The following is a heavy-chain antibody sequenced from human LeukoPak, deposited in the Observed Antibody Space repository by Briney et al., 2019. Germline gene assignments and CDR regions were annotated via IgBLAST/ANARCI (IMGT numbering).Heavy chain of an antibody. Sequence: GGSLRLSCAASGFTFSSYSMNWVRQAPGKGLEWVSPISSSSSYIYYADSVKGRFTISRDNAKNSLYLQMNSLRAEDTAVYYCATQPPYVPEDYFDYWGQGTLVTVSP. J-gene: IGHJ4*02. D-gene: IGHD1-1*01. CDR1: GFTFSSYS. V-gene: IGHV3-21*01. CDR2: ISSSSSYI. CDR3: ATQPPYVPEDYFDY.